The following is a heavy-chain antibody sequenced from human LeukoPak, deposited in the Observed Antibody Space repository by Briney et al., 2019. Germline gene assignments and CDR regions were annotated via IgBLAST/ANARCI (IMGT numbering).Heavy chain of an antibody. CDR1: GYTLSRHG. CDR2: ISAYNGNT. J-gene: IGHJ5*02. V-gene: IGHV1-18*04. Sequence: ASVKVSRKASGYTLSRHGISWVRQAPGQRAEVMGWISAYNGNTNYAQKLQGRVTMTTDTSTSTAYMELRSLRSDDTAVYYCARASEGVVPAAHIPNYTGDNWFDPWGQGTLVTVSS. CDR3: ARASEGVVPAAHIPNYTGDNWFDP. D-gene: IGHD2-2*01.